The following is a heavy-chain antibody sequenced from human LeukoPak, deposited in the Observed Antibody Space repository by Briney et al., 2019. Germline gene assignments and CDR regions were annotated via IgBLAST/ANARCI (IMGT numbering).Heavy chain of an antibody. D-gene: IGHD2-15*01. CDR2: INHSGGT. CDR3: ARQGSSGAAIDY. V-gene: IGHV4-34*01. Sequence: SSETLSLTCAVYGGSFTGYHWSWIRQPPGKGLEWIGEINHSGGTNYNPSLKSRVTISVDTSKNQFSLKLSSVTAADTAVYYCARQGSSGAAIDYWGQGALVTVSS. CDR1: GGSFTGYH. J-gene: IGHJ4*02.